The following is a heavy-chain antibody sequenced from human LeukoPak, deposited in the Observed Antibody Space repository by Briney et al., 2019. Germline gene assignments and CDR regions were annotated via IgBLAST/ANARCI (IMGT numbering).Heavy chain of an antibody. CDR2: ISSSSSTI. V-gene: IGHV3-48*01. D-gene: IGHD5-18*01. CDR3: AKESRYSYGYYFDY. J-gene: IGHJ4*02. Sequence: GGSLRLSCAASGFTFSSYSMNWVRQAPGKGLEWVSYISSSSSTIYYADSVKGRFTISRDNAKNSLYLQMNSLRAEDTAVYYCAKESRYSYGYYFDYWGQGTLVTVSS. CDR1: GFTFSSYS.